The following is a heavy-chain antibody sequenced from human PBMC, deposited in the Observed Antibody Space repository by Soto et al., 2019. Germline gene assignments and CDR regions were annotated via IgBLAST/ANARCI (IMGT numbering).Heavy chain of an antibody. CDR3: ARGSDYVFWSGYFARSDYYYYMDV. V-gene: IGHV1-8*01. Sequence: ASVKVSCKASGYTFTSYDINWVRQATGQGLEWMGWMNPNSGNTGYAQKFQGRVTMTRNTSISTAYMELSSLRSEDTAVYYCARGSDYVFWSGYFARSDYYYYMDVWGKGTTVPVSS. CDR2: MNPNSGNT. CDR1: GYTFTSYD. J-gene: IGHJ6*03. D-gene: IGHD3-3*01.